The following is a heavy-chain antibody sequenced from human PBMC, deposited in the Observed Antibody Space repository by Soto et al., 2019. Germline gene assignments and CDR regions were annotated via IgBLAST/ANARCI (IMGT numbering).Heavy chain of an antibody. V-gene: IGHV1-58*02. Sequence: GASVKVSCKASGFTFTSSAMQWVRQARGQRLEWIGWIVVGSGNTNYAQKFQERVTITRDMSTSTAYMELSSLRSEDTAVYYCAADIVYDSSGYYGYYYYGMDVWGQGTTVTVSS. CDR3: AADIVYDSSGYYGYYYYGMDV. CDR2: IVVGSGNT. CDR1: GFTFTSSA. D-gene: IGHD3-22*01. J-gene: IGHJ6*02.